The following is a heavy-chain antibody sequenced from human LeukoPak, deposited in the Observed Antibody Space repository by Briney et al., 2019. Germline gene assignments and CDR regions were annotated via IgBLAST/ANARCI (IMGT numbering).Heavy chain of an antibody. Sequence: GASVKVSCKASGYTFTSYGISWVRQAPGQGLEWMGWISAYNGNTNYAQKLQGRVTMTTDTSTSTAYMELRSLRSDDTAVYYCARWFQAQGPDSYYYDSSGYYYYYYGMDVWGQGTTVTVSS. J-gene: IGHJ6*02. D-gene: IGHD3-22*01. V-gene: IGHV1-18*01. CDR2: ISAYNGNT. CDR3: ARWFQAQGPDSYYYDSSGYYYYYYGMDV. CDR1: GYTFTSYG.